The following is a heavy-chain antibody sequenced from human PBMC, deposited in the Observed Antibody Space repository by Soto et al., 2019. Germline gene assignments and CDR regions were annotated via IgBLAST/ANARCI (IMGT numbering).Heavy chain of an antibody. CDR2: ISYEGSNR. J-gene: IGHJ4*02. V-gene: IGHV3-30-3*01. CDR3: ARDYRLRYDFGYVAY. Sequence: QVQLVESGGGVVRPGRSLRLSCAASGFTFSRYAMHWVRQAPGKGLERVAVISYEGSNRYSADSVMGRFTVSRDNSKNTLYLQMASLRPEDMAVYYCARDYRLRYDFGYVAYWGQGTLVSVSS. D-gene: IGHD5-18*01. CDR1: GFTFSRYA.